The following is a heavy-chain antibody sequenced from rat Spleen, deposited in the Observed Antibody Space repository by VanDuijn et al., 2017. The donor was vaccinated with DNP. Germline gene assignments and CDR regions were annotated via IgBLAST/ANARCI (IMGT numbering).Heavy chain of an antibody. CDR3: ATTNNWFAY. Sequence: EVKLVESGGGLVQPGSSLKLSCTASGFNFNDYWMGWVRQAPGKGLEWVAAITSSGGSAYYPDSVKGRFTISRDNAKNTLYLQMNSLRSEDTATYYCATTNNWFAYWGQGTLVTVSS. CDR1: GFNFNDYW. V-gene: IGHV5-31*01. CDR2: ITSSGGSA. J-gene: IGHJ3*01.